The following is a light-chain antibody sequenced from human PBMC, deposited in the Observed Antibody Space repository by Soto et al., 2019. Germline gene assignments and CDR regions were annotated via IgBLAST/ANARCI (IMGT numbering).Light chain of an antibody. V-gene: IGLV2-14*01. CDR2: EVS. CDR1: SSDVGGYNY. J-gene: IGLJ2*01. CDR3: SSYTSRSNVV. Sequence: QSALTQPASVSGSPGQSITISCTGTSSDVGGYNYVSWYQQHPGKAPKLMIYEVSNRPSGVSNRFSGSKSGNTASLTISGSRAVGVDDCSGSSYTSRSNVVFGGGTKLTVL.